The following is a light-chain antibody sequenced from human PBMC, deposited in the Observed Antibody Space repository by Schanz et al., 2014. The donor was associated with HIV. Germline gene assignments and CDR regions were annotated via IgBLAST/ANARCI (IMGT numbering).Light chain of an antibody. V-gene: IGLV1-40*01. CDR2: DNT. CDR3: CSHAGSSTWV. CDR1: RSNIGAGYD. J-gene: IGLJ3*02. Sequence: QSVLTQPPSVSGAPGQRVTISCTGSRSNIGAGYDVHWYQQLPGTAPILLIFDNTRRPSGVPVRFSGSKSGTSASLAISGLQSEDEADYYCCSHAGSSTWVFGGGTKLTVL.